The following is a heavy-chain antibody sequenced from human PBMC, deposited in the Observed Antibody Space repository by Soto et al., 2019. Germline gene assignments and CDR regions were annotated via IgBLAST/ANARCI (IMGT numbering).Heavy chain of an antibody. CDR3: TRRAGYYDSSGYYYFDY. V-gene: IGHV3-73*01. J-gene: IGHJ4*02. CDR1: GFTFSGSA. Sequence: GGSLRLSCAASGFTFSGSAMHWVRQASGKGLEWVGRIRSKANSYATAYAASVKGRFTISRDDSKNTAYLQMNSLKTEDTAVYYCTRRAGYYDSSGYYYFDYWGQGTLVTVSS. D-gene: IGHD3-22*01. CDR2: IRSKANSYAT.